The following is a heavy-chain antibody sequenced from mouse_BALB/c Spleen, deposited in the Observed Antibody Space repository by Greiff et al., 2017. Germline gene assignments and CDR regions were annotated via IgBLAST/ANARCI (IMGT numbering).Heavy chain of an antibody. CDR1: GYTFTSYW. CDR2: INPSTGYT. V-gene: IGHV1-7*01. CDR3: ARFITTANYAMDY. D-gene: IGHD1-2*01. Sequence: VKLQESGAELAKPGASVKMSCKASGYTFTSYWMHWVKQRPGQGLEWIGYINPSTGYTEYNQKFKDKATLTADKSSSTAYMQLSSLTSEDSAVYYCARFITTANYAMDYWGQGTSVTVSS. J-gene: IGHJ4*01.